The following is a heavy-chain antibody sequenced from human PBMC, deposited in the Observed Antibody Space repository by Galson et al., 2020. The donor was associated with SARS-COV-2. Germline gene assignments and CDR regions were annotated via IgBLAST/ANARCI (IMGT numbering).Heavy chain of an antibody. V-gene: IGHV3-30*18. CDR1: GFTFSRYG. Sequence: GGSLRLSCAASGFTFSRYGMHWVRQAPGKGLEWVAVISSDGNIKHYADSVEGRFVISRDNYRNTLYLQMNSLRTEDTAVYYCAKEGDCSGVGCYHSYFAHWGHGTLVTVSS. J-gene: IGHJ4*01. D-gene: IGHD2-15*01. CDR2: ISSDGNIK. CDR3: AKEGDCSGVGCYHSYFAH.